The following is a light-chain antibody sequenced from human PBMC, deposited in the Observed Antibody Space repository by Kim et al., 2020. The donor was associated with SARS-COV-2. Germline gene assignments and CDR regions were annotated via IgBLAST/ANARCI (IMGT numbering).Light chain of an antibody. CDR3: SAWDSSLSAWV. Sequence: LTQPPSVSKGLRQTATLTCTGNNNNVGNQGAAWLQQHQGHPPKLLSYRNNNRPSGISERFSASRSGDTASLTITGLQPEDETDYYCSAWDSSLSAWVFGGGTQLTVL. CDR1: NNNVGNQG. CDR2: RNN. V-gene: IGLV10-54*04. J-gene: IGLJ3*02.